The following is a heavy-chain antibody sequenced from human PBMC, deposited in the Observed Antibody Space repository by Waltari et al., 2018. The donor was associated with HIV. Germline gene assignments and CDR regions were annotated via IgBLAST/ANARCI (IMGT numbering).Heavy chain of an antibody. V-gene: IGHV3-48*04. CDR1: GFTFITSS. CDR2: IGSTNTI. J-gene: IGHJ4*02. D-gene: IGHD6-6*01. CDR3: ARERYSSSYFGY. Sequence: EVQLVESGGGLVQRGGSLRPSCAASGFTFITSSMNWVRQAPGKGLEWVSYIGSTNTIYYADSVKGRFTISRDNAKNSLYLQMNSLRAEDTAVYYCARERYSSSYFGYWGQGTLVTVSS.